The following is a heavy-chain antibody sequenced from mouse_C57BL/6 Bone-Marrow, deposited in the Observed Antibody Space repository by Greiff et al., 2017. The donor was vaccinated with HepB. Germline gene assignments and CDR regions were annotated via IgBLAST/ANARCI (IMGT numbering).Heavy chain of an antibody. D-gene: IGHD1-1*01. CDR3: AREDYGRKGFAY. CDR2: IDPSDSYT. V-gene: IGHV1-50*01. J-gene: IGHJ3*01. CDR1: GYTFTSYW. Sequence: QVQLKQPGAELVKPGASVKLSCKASGYTFTSYWMQWVKQRPGQGLEWIGEIDPSDSYTNYNQKFKGKATLTVDTSSSTAYMQLSSLTSEDSAVYYCAREDYGRKGFAYWGQGTLVTVSA.